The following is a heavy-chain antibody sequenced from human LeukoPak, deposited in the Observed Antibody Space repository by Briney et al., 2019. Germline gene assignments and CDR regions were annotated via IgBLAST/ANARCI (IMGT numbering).Heavy chain of an antibody. CDR2: IYYGGTT. D-gene: IGHD4/OR15-4a*01. J-gene: IGHJ4*02. V-gene: IGHV4-39*01. CDR1: GGSISSSCYF. CDR3: VRHDGRGGATMGALDY. Sequence: SETLSLTCTVSGGSISSSCYFWGRIRQPPGTGLEWIGSIYYGGTTYYNPSLKSRVTISVDTSKNQFSLNLSSVTATDTAVYYCVRHDGRGGATMGALDYWGRGTLVTVSS.